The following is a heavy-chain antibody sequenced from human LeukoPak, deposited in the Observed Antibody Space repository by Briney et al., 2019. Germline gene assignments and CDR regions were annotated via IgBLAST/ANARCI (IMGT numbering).Heavy chain of an antibody. CDR2: IYYTGST. Sequence: SETLSLTCTVSGGSISSSSYYWGWIRQPPGKGLEWIGCIYYTGSTYYNPSLKSRVTISVDTSKYQFSLKLSSVTAADTAVYYCARIDYGDYVLGAFDIWGQGTMVTVSS. CDR1: GGSISSSSYY. J-gene: IGHJ3*02. V-gene: IGHV4-39*07. D-gene: IGHD4-17*01. CDR3: ARIDYGDYVLGAFDI.